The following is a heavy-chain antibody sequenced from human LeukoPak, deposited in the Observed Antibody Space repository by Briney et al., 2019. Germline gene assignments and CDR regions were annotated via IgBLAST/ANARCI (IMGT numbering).Heavy chain of an antibody. V-gene: IGHV3-21*01. CDR1: GFTFSSYS. CDR3: AKEGVDIMDPKWFDP. D-gene: IGHD5-12*01. J-gene: IGHJ5*02. Sequence: PGGSLRLSCAASGFTFSSYSMNWVRQAPGKGLEWVSSISSSSSYIYYADSVKGRFTISRDNAKNSLYLQMNSLRAEDTAVYYCAKEGVDIMDPKWFDPWGQGTLVTVSS. CDR2: ISSSSSYI.